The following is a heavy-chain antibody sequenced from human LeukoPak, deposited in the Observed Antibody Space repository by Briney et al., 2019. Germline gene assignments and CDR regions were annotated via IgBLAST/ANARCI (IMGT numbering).Heavy chain of an antibody. D-gene: IGHD7-27*01. J-gene: IGHJ4*02. CDR1: GYSISSGYY. Sequence: PSETLSLTCAVSGYSISSGYYWGWIRQPPGKGLEWIGSIYHSGSAYYNPSLKSRVTISVDTSKNQFSLKLSSVTAADTAVYYCARLGIDYWGQGTLVTVSS. V-gene: IGHV4-38-2*01. CDR3: ARLGIDY. CDR2: IYHSGSA.